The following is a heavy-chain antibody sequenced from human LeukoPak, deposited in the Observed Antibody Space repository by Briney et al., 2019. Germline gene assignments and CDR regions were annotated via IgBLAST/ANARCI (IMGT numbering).Heavy chain of an antibody. CDR2: IAFDGSNK. CDR1: GFTFSSYA. J-gene: IGHJ4*02. Sequence: GGSLRLSCAAAGFTFSSYAMHWVRQAPGKGLECVAVIAFDGSNKYYADSVKGRFTISRGNSKNTLYLQMNSLRPEDTAVYHCATHHSTKGFDYWGQGTLVTVSS. V-gene: IGHV3-30*04. D-gene: IGHD2-15*01. CDR3: ATHHSTKGFDY.